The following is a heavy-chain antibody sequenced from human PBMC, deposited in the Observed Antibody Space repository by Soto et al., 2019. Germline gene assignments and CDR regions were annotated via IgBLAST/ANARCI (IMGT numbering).Heavy chain of an antibody. Sequence: PGGSLRLSCAASGFTFSSYWMHWVRQAPGKGLVWVSRINSDGSSTTYADSVKGRFTISRDNAKNSLYLQMNSLKPEDTALYYCVKLRYSEGSGNFDYWGQGTPVTVSS. J-gene: IGHJ4*02. CDR2: INSDGSST. CDR1: GFTFSSYW. V-gene: IGHV3-74*01. D-gene: IGHD3-9*01. CDR3: VKLRYSEGSGNFDY.